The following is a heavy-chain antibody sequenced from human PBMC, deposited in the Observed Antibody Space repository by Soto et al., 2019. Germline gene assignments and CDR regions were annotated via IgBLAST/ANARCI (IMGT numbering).Heavy chain of an antibody. J-gene: IGHJ4*02. CDR1: GYTVTSYG. CDR3: ARDRARHYYDSSGYSPLVY. V-gene: IGHV1-18*01. D-gene: IGHD3-22*01. CDR2: ISAYNGNT. Sequence: GASVKVSCKASGYTVTSYGISCVRQAPGQVLEWMGWISAYNGNTNYAQKLQGRVTMTTDTSTSTAYMEMRSLRSDDTAVYYCARDRARHYYDSSGYSPLVYWGQGTLVTVSS.